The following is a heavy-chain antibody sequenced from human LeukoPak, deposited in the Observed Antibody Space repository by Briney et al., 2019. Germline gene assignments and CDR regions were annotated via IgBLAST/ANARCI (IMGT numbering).Heavy chain of an antibody. CDR1: GYTFTSYG. V-gene: IGHV1-18*01. J-gene: IGHJ5*02. Sequence: GASVKVSCKASGYTFTSYGISWVRQAPGQGLEWMGWIDTYNGNTNYAQKLQGRVTMTTDTSTSTAYMELRSLRSDDAAVYYCASGNCSISSCYYVSEPWGQGTLVTVSS. CDR3: ASGNCSISSCYYVSEP. CDR2: IDTYNGNT. D-gene: IGHD2-2*01.